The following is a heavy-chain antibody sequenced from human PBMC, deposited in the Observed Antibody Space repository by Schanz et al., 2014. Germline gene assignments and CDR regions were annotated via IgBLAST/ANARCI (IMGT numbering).Heavy chain of an antibody. CDR3: AGGEYQLLYGN. Sequence: EVQLLESGGGLIQPGGSLRLSCAASGFTVSSNYMSWVRQAPGKGLEWVAVIYSGGSTYYADSVKGRFTISRDNAKNSLFLQMNSLRAEDTAVYYCAGGEYQLLYGNWGQGTLVTVSS. CDR1: GFTVSSNY. V-gene: IGHV3-53*01. CDR2: IYSGGST. D-gene: IGHD2-2*02. J-gene: IGHJ4*02.